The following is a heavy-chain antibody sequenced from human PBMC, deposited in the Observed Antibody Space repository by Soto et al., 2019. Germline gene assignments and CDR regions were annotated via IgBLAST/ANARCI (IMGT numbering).Heavy chain of an antibody. V-gene: IGHV4-59*01. CDR1: GGSISSYY. D-gene: IGHD5-12*01. CDR3: ARGRRWLQMFDY. Sequence: TLSLTCTVSGGSISSYYWSWIRQPPGKGLEWIGYIYYSGSTNYNPSLKSRVTISVDTSKNQFSLKLSSVTAADTAVYYCARGRRWLQMFDYWGQGTLVTVSS. CDR2: IYYSGST. J-gene: IGHJ4*02.